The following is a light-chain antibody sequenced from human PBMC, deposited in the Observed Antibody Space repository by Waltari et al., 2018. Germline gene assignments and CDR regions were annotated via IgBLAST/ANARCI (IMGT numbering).Light chain of an antibody. Sequence: LTQSPVTLSLSPGERATPPCKASNNIFNSKLAWYQQRRGQAPRLLIFDASSRASGVPDRVSGGGSGTDFTLTISRVEPEDSAVYFCQLLGNSPHDTSPWTFGQGS. CDR2: DAS. CDR3: QLLGNSPHDTSPWT. V-gene: IGKV3D-20*02. CDR1: NNIFNSK. J-gene: IGKJ1*01.